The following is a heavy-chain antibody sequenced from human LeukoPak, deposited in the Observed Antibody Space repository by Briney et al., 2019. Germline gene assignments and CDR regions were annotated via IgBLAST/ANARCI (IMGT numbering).Heavy chain of an antibody. CDR1: GYTFTSYD. Sequence: ASVKVSCKASGYTFTSYDINWVRQATGQGLEWMGWMNPNSGNTGYAQKFQGRITMTRNTSISTAYMELSSLRSADTAVYYCARVKRYNSGSFGYWGQGTLVTVSS. CDR3: ARVKRYNSGSFGY. J-gene: IGHJ4*02. CDR2: MNPNSGNT. V-gene: IGHV1-8*01. D-gene: IGHD3-10*01.